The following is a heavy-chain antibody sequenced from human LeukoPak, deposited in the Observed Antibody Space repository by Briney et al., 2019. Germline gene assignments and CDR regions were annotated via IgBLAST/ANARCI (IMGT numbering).Heavy chain of an antibody. CDR2: IRYDGSNK. D-gene: IGHD5-18*01. CDR1: GFTVSSYG. CDR3: AKNRVDTASLDY. Sequence: PGGSLRLSCAASGFTVSSYGMHWVRQAPGKGLEWVAFIRYDGSNKYYADSVKGRFTISRDNSKNTLYLQMNSLRVEDTAVYYCAKNRVDTASLDYWGQGTLVTVSS. J-gene: IGHJ4*02. V-gene: IGHV3-30*02.